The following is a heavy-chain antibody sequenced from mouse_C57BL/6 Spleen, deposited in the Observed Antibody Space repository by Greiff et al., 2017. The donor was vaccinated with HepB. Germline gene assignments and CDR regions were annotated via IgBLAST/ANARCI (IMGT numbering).Heavy chain of an antibody. CDR3: ARRRYSTLAMDY. J-gene: IGHJ4*01. CDR1: GYSITSGYY. Sequence: VQLKESGPGLVKPSQSLSLTCSVTGYSITSGYYWNWIRQFPGNKLEWMGYISYDGSNNYNPSLKNRISITRDTSKNQFFLKLNSVTTEDTATYYCARRRYSTLAMDYWGQGTSVTVSS. V-gene: IGHV3-6*01. D-gene: IGHD2-5*01. CDR2: ISYDGSN.